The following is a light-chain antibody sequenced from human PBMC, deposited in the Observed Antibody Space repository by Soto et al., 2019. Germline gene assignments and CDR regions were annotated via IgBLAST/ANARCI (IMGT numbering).Light chain of an antibody. V-gene: IGKV3-11*01. CDR1: RSVSSY. J-gene: IGKJ5*01. Sequence: EIVLTQSPATLSLSPGERATLSCRASRSVSSYLAWYQQKLGLAPRLLIYDTSNRATGIPARFSGSGSGTDFTLTISSLEPEDFAVYYCQQRLSWPITFGQGTRLEFK. CDR2: DTS. CDR3: QQRLSWPIT.